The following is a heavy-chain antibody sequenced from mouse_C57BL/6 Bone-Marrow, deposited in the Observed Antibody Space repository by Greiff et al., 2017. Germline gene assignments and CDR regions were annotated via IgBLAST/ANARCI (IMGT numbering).Heavy chain of an antibody. CDR1: GFTFTDYY. Sequence: EVQLVESGGGLVQPGGSLSLSCAASGFTFTDYYMSWVRQPPGKALAWLGFIRNKANGYTTEYSASVKGRFTISRDNSQSILYLQMNALRAEDSATYYCARAPYYYGSMWFAYWGQGTLVTVSA. D-gene: IGHD1-1*01. V-gene: IGHV7-3*01. CDR3: ARAPYYYGSMWFAY. CDR2: IRNKANGYTT. J-gene: IGHJ3*01.